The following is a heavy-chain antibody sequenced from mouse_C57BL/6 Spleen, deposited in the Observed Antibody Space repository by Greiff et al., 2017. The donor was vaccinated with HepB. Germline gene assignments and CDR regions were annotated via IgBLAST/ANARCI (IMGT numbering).Heavy chain of an antibody. V-gene: IGHV3-6*01. J-gene: IGHJ3*01. Sequence: EVKLVESGPGLVKPSQSLSLTCSVTGYSITSGYYWNWIRQFPGNKLEWMGYISYDGSNNYNPSLKNRISITRDTSKNQFFLKLNSMTTEDTATYYCARQIPDGYYASWFAYWGQGTLVTVSA. CDR1: GYSITSGYY. CDR3: ARQIPDGYYASWFAY. D-gene: IGHD2-3*01. CDR2: ISYDGSN.